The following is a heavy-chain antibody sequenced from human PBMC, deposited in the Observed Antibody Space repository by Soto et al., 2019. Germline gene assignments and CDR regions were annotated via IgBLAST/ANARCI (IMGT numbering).Heavy chain of an antibody. CDR3: ARHKNNADALLDY. Sequence: EVQLVQSGGEVKKPGESLKISCKGSGYSFPTYWISWVRQMPGKVLEWMGRIDPSDSYTSYRPSFQGHVTISVDKSISTAYLQLSSLQASDTAMYCGARHKNNADALLDYWGQGTLVTVSS. V-gene: IGHV5-10-1*03. D-gene: IGHD2-8*01. J-gene: IGHJ4*02. CDR1: GYSFPTYW. CDR2: IDPSDSYT.